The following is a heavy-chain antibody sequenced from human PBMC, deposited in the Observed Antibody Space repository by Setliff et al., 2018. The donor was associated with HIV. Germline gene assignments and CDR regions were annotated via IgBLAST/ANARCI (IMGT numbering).Heavy chain of an antibody. D-gene: IGHD3-3*01. CDR2: ISGSGFA. CDR3: AKQRYYDGNDGFDV. CDR1: GFTFPDYW. Sequence: GGSLRLSCAASGFTFPDYWMHWVRQVPGQGLVWVSSISGSGFAYYADSVKGRFIISRDNSKNTLFLQMDSLRAEDTALYYCAKQRYYDGNDGFDVWGQGTMVTVSS. V-gene: IGHV3-23*01. J-gene: IGHJ3*01.